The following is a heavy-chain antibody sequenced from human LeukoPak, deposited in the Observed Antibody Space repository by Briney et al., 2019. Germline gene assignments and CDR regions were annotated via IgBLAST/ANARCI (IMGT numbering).Heavy chain of an antibody. J-gene: IGHJ3*02. D-gene: IGHD5-18*01. V-gene: IGHV5-51*01. Sequence: GESLKISCKGSGYTFTNYWIGWVRQLPGKGLEWMGIIFPGDSDTRYSPSFQGPVTISADKSISTAYLQWSSLKASDTAMYHCARGTGQYNYGHRGAFDTWGQGTMVTVSS. CDR3: ARGTGQYNYGHRGAFDT. CDR1: GYTFTNYW. CDR2: IFPGDSDT.